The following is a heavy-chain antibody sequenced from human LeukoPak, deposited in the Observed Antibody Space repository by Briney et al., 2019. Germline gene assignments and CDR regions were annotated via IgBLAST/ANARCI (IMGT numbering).Heavy chain of an antibody. CDR3: ARDLGEAWYYYYGMDV. CDR1: GFILSNYA. V-gene: IGHV3-23*01. Sequence: GGSLRLSCAGSGFILSNYAMGWVRQAPGKGLEWVSLISGGSGTTYYADSVKGRFTISRDNSKNTLYLQMNSLRAEDTAVYYCARDLGEAWYYYYGMDVWGQGTTVTVSS. J-gene: IGHJ6*02. CDR2: ISGGSGTT.